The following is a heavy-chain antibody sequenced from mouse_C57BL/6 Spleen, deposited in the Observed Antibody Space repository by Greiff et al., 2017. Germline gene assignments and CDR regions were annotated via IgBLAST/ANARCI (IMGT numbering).Heavy chain of an antibody. D-gene: IGHD2-3*01. CDR2: IDPSDSYT. CDR3: ARGGLLRWYFDV. V-gene: IGHV1-69*01. J-gene: IGHJ1*03. CDR1: GYTFTSYW. Sequence: VQLQQPGAELVMPGASVKLSCKASGYTFTSYWMHWVKQRPGQGLEWIGEIDPSDSYTNYNQKFKGKSTLTVDKSSSTAYMQLSSLTSEDSAVYYCARGGLLRWYFDVWGTGTTVTVSS.